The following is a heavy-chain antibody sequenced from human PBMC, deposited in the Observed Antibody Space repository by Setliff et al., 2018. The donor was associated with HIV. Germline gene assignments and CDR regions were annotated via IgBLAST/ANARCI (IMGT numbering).Heavy chain of an antibody. CDR3: AKPLTQWGVSPYHYAVDV. V-gene: IGHV3-23*01. Sequence: GGSLRLSCAASGFAFDNYCMTWVRQAPGKGLEWVSAIGGSTGSTYYADSVKGRFTISTDNSKNTLYLQMNSLRAEDTAVYYCAKPLTQWGVSPYHYAVDVWGQGTTVTISS. D-gene: IGHD1-26*01. J-gene: IGHJ6*02. CDR2: IGGSTGST. CDR1: GFAFDNYC.